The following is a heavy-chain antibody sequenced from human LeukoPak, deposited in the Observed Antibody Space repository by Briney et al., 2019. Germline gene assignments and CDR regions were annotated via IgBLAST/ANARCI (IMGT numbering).Heavy chain of an antibody. J-gene: IGHJ6*02. CDR1: GGTFISYA. Sequence: SVKVSCKASGGTFISYAISWVRQAPGQGLEWMGGIIPIFGTANYAQKFQGRVTITADESTSTAYMELSSLRSEDTAVYYCARGYSYEYYYYGMDVWGQGTTVTVSS. CDR2: IIPIFGTA. CDR3: ARGYSYEYYYYGMDV. V-gene: IGHV1-69*13. D-gene: IGHD5-18*01.